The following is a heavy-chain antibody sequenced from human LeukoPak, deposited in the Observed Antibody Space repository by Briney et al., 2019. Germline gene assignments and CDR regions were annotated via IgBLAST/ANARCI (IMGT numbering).Heavy chain of an antibody. CDR3: ARGAPPGIAVAVTNWFDP. CDR1: GDSLSSNSAA. Sequence: SQTLSLTCAISGDSLSSNSAAWNSIRQSPSRGLEWLGRTYYRSKWYNDYAVSVKSRITINPDTSKNQFSLQLNSVTPEDTAVYYCARGAPPGIAVAVTNWFDPWGQGTLVTVSS. CDR2: TYYRSKWYN. V-gene: IGHV6-1*01. J-gene: IGHJ5*02. D-gene: IGHD6-19*01.